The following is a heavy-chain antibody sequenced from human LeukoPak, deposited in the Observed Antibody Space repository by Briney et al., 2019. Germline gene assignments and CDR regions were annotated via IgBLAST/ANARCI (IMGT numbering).Heavy chain of an antibody. D-gene: IGHD2-21*02. CDR1: GGSISSYY. J-gene: IGHJ4*02. CDR2: IYYSGST. CDR3: ARGSGGDCDY. Sequence: SETLSLTCTVSGGSISSYYWSWIRQPPGKGLEWIGYIYYSGSTNYNPSLKSRVTISVDTSKNQFSLKLSSVTAADTAVYYCARGSGGDCDYWGQGTLVTVSS. V-gene: IGHV4-59*01.